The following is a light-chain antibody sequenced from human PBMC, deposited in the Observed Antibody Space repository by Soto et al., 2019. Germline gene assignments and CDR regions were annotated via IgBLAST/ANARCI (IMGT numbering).Light chain of an antibody. J-gene: IGLJ2*01. CDR1: SSDVGGYNY. CDR3: SSYISVSSPVV. V-gene: IGLV2-14*01. Sequence: QSALTQPASLSGSPGQSITISCTGTSSDVGGYNYVSWYQQHPGKAPKLIIYEVSNRPSGVSYRFSGSKSGNTASLTISGLQAEDEADYYCSSYISVSSPVVFGGGTKVTVL. CDR2: EVS.